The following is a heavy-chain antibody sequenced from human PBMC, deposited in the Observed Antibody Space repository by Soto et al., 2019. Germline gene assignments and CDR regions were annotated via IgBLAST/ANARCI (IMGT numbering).Heavy chain of an antibody. CDR1: GYTFTSYG. Sequence: QVQLVQSGAEVKKPGASVKVSCKASGYTFTSYGISWVRQAPGQGLEWMGWISAYNGNTNYAQKLQGRVTMTTDTSTSTAYMELRSLRSDDTAVYYCARDKGPRSGGNYDFWSGYYRWFYPWGQGTLVTVSS. V-gene: IGHV1-18*01. D-gene: IGHD3-3*01. J-gene: IGHJ5*02. CDR3: ARDKGPRSGGNYDFWSGYYRWFYP. CDR2: ISAYNGNT.